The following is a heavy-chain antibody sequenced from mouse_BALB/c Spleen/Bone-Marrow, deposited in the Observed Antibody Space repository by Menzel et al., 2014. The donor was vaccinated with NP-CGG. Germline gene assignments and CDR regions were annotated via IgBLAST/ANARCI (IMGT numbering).Heavy chain of an antibody. J-gene: IGHJ2*01. CDR1: GFDFSRYW. CDR2: INPDSSTI. CDR3: AGGGYGSSYYFGY. V-gene: IGHV4-1*02. D-gene: IGHD1-1*01. Sequence: EVMLVESGGGLVQPGGSLKLSCAASGFDFSRYWMSWVRQAPGKGLEWIGEINPDSSTINYTPSLKDKFIISRDNAKNTLCLQMSKVRSEDTALYYCAGGGYGSSYYFGYWGQGTTLTVAS.